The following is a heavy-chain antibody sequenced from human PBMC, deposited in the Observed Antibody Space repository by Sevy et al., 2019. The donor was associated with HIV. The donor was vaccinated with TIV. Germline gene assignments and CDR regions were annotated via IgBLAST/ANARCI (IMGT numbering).Heavy chain of an antibody. J-gene: IGHJ4*02. CDR3: ARAYCGGDCYSGFFDY. CDR1: GGSFSGYY. CDR2: INHMGST. D-gene: IGHD2-21*02. Sequence: SETLSLSCAVYGGSFSGYYWSWIRQPPGKGLEWIGEINHMGSTNYNPSLKSRVTISVDTSKNQFSLKLSSVTAADTAVYYCARAYCGGDCYSGFFDYWVQGTLVTVSS. V-gene: IGHV4-34*01.